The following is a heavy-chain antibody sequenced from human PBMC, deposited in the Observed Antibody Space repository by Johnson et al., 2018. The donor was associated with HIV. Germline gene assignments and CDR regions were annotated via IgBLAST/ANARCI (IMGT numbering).Heavy chain of an antibody. J-gene: IGHJ3*02. Sequence: QVQLVESGGGVVQPGRSLRLSCAASGFIFRSYGMDWVRQAPGKGLEWVAVIWSDGSNKYYTDSVKGRFTISRDNSKNTLYLQMNSLRGEATAVYYWATSTASVAFTIWGQGTMVPVSS. CDR2: IWSDGSNK. D-gene: IGHD2-21*02. V-gene: IGHV3-33*01. CDR1: GFIFRSYG. CDR3: ATSTASVAFTI.